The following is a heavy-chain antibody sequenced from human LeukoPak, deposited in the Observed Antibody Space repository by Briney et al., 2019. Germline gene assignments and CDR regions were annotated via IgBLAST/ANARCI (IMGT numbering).Heavy chain of an antibody. CDR3: ARSREVYASNWFDP. V-gene: IGHV4-59*01. CDR1: GGSISSYY. Sequence: SETLSLTCTVSGGSISSYYWSWIRQPPGKGLEWIGYIYYSGSTNYNPSPKSRVAISVDTSKNQFSLKLSSVTAADTAVYYCARSREVYASNWFDPWGQGTLVTVSS. D-gene: IGHD2-8*01. CDR2: IYYSGST. J-gene: IGHJ5*02.